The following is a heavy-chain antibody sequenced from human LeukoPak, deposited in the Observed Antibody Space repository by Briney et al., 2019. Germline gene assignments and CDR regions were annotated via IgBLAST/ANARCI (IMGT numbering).Heavy chain of an antibody. CDR3: AKHKSAAPGNIAAAPLGY. V-gene: IGHV3-23*01. CDR1: GLTFSSYA. CDR2: ISGSGGST. J-gene: IGHJ4*02. D-gene: IGHD6-13*01. Sequence: GGSLRLSCAASGLTFSSYAMSWVRQAPGKGLERVSAISGSGGSTYYADSVKGRFTISRDNSKNTLYLQMNSLRAEDTAVYYCAKHKSAAPGNIAAAPLGYWGQGTLVTVSS.